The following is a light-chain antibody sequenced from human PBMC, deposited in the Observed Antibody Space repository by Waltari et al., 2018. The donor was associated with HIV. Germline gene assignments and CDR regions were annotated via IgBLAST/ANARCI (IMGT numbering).Light chain of an antibody. CDR2: DVT. Sequence: QSALTQPASVSGSPGQSITISCIGSSSDVGAYDYVSWYKHHPGKAPKLLIYDVTHRPSGIAARFSGSKSGNTASLTISGLQADDEADYYCGSYTTTSTLGVFGGGTKLTVL. J-gene: IGLJ2*01. CDR3: GSYTTTSTLGV. CDR1: SSDVGAYDY. V-gene: IGLV2-14*03.